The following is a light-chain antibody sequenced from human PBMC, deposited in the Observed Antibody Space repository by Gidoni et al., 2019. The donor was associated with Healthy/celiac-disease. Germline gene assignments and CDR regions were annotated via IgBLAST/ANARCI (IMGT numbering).Light chain of an antibody. CDR1: ALPKQY. CDR2: KDS. J-gene: IGLJ1*01. Sequence: SYELTQPPSVSVSPGQTARITCSGDALPKQYAYWYQKKPGQAPVLVIYKDSERPSGIPERFSGSSSWTTVTLTISGVQAEDEADYYCQSADSSGTYVFGTGTKVTVL. V-gene: IGLV3-25*02. CDR3: QSADSSGTYV.